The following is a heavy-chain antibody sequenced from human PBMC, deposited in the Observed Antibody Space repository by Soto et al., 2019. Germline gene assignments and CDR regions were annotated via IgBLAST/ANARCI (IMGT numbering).Heavy chain of an antibody. CDR3: GRDVNHWGEYATGVFDC. D-gene: IGHD7-27*01. J-gene: IGHJ4*02. Sequence: QIQLVQSGPEVKKPGASVRLSCKASGYSFVSHGISWVREAPGQGLEWMAWIGPYKGGTKYAPRLQGRVTVTKVTHTSSVDMELRNLGPDDTAVYYCGRDVNHWGEYATGVFDCWCQGPLVAVSS. CDR2: IGPYKGGT. V-gene: IGHV1-18*04. CDR1: GYSFVSHG.